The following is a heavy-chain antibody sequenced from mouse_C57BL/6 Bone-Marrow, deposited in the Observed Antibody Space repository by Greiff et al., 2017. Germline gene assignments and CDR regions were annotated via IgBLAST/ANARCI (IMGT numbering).Heavy chain of an antibody. Sequence: QVQLQQSGPELVRPGVSVKISCKGSGYTFTDYAMHWVKQSHAKSLEWIGVISTYYGDASYNQKFKDKATMTVYKSSSTAYMELARLTSEDSAVYYCARKEDYGSSWFAYWGQGTLVTVSA. V-gene: IGHV1-67*01. D-gene: IGHD1-1*01. CDR2: ISTYYGDA. CDR1: GYTFTDYA. J-gene: IGHJ3*01. CDR3: ARKEDYGSSWFAY.